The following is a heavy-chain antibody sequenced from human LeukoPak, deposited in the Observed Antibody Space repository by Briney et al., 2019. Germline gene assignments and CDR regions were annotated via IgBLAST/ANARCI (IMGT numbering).Heavy chain of an antibody. D-gene: IGHD6-19*01. CDR2: ISDNSNYI. V-gene: IGHV3-21*01. CDR3: ARSVADGAFDI. Sequence: GGSLRLSCAASGFTFSSCSMNWVRQARGEVLEWVSSISDNSNYIYYADSLEGRFTISRDNAKNSLYLQMNSLRAEDTAVYYCARSVADGAFDIWGQGTMVTVSS. J-gene: IGHJ3*02. CDR1: GFTFSSCS.